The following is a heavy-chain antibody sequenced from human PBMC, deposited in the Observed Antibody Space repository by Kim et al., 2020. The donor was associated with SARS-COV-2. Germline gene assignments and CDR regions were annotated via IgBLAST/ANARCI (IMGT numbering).Heavy chain of an antibody. Sequence: GGSLRLSCAASGFTFSSYSMNWVRQAPGKGLEWVSYISSSSSTIYYADSVKGRFTISRDNAKNSLYLQMNSLRDEDTAVYYCAREMVAQLWLLGGGFDYWGQGTLVTVSS. CDR1: GFTFSSYS. CDR3: AREMVAQLWLLGGGFDY. D-gene: IGHD5-18*01. J-gene: IGHJ4*02. CDR2: ISSSSSTI. V-gene: IGHV3-48*02.